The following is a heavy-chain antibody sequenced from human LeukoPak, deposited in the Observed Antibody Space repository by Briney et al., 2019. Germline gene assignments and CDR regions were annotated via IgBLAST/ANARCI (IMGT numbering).Heavy chain of an antibody. V-gene: IGHV3-30*18. Sequence: PGGSLRLSCAASGFSFISYGMHWVRQAPGKGLEWVGVISDDGRRKDYADSVKGRFTISRDNSKGTLYLQMNSLRAEDTAVYYCAKRPSDYGDYVSYFDYWGQGTLVTVSS. CDR2: ISDDGRRK. CDR1: GFSFISYG. J-gene: IGHJ4*02. D-gene: IGHD4-17*01. CDR3: AKRPSDYGDYVSYFDY.